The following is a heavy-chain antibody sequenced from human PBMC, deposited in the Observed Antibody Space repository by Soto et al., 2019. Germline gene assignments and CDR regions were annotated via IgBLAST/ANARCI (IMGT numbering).Heavy chain of an antibody. D-gene: IGHD2-8*01. CDR1: GFTFSRYD. V-gene: IGHV3-13*01. J-gene: IGHJ6*03. CDR2: IGTAGDT. Sequence: EVQLVESGGGLVQPGGSLRLSCAASGFTFSRYDMHWVRQATGKGVEWVSAIGTAGDTYYPGSVKGRFTISRENAKISLYLQMTSLRAGDTAVYYCARGMLYMAVWAKGTTVTVSS. CDR3: ARGMLYMAV.